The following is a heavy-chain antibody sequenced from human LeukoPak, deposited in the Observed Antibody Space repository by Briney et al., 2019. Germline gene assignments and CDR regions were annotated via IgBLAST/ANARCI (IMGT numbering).Heavy chain of an antibody. D-gene: IGHD6-13*01. J-gene: IGHJ5*02. CDR1: GFTFSSYS. CDR2: ISSSSSYI. V-gene: IGHV3-21*01. CDR3: AREPDTYSSSWYGYNWFDP. Sequence: GGSLRLSCAASGFTFSSYSMNWVRQAPGKGLEWVSSISSSSSYIYYADSVKGRFTISRDNVKNSLYLQMNSLRAEDTAVYYCAREPDTYSSSWYGYNWFDPWGQGTLVTVSS.